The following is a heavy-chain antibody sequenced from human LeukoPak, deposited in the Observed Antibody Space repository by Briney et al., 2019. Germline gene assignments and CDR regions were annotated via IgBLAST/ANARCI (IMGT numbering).Heavy chain of an antibody. D-gene: IGHD1-26*01. J-gene: IGHJ6*04. CDR1: GFTFSNYG. CDR3: AKISYSVSFAVYNV. V-gene: IGHV3-30*02. Sequence: GGSLRLSCAASGFTFSNYGIHWVRQAPGKGLEWVAFIRYDGTNKYYADSVKGRFTISRDNSKNTLYLQMNSLRAEDTAVYYCAKISYSVSFAVYNVWGKGTKATVSS. CDR2: IRYDGTNK.